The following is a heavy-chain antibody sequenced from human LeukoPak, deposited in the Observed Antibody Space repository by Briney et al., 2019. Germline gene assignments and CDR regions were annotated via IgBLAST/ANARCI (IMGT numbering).Heavy chain of an antibody. V-gene: IGHV4-4*09. CDR2: MYTSGST. CDR3: ARRSIGKFFFDY. CDR1: GGSITGYY. D-gene: IGHD6-6*01. J-gene: IGHJ4*02. Sequence: SETLSLTCTVSGGSITGYYGSWIRQPPGKGLEWIGYMYTSGSTNYNPSLKSRVTISIATPKNQFTLRLSSVTAADTAVYHCARRSIGKFFFDYWGQRNLV.